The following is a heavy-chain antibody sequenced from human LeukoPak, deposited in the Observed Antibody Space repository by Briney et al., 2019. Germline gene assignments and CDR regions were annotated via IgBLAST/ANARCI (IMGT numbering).Heavy chain of an antibody. CDR2: IWYDGSNK. Sequence: GGSLRLSCAASGFTFSSYGMHWVRQAPGKGLEWVAVIWYDGSNKYYADPVKGRFTISRDNSKNTLYLQMNGLRAEDTAVYYCARVGYDSSGYPLGYWGQGTLVTVSS. J-gene: IGHJ4*02. CDR1: GFTFSSYG. D-gene: IGHD3-22*01. CDR3: ARVGYDSSGYPLGY. V-gene: IGHV3-33*01.